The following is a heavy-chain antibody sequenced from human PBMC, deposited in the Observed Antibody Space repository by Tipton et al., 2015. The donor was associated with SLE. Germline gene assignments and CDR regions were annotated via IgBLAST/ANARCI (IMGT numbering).Heavy chain of an antibody. D-gene: IGHD2-15*01. V-gene: IGHV4-59*11. J-gene: IGHJ4*02. CDR3: AGAWQGYCSGGTCYVLDY. CDR2: ISYSETT. CDR1: GGSIRSHY. Sequence: LRLSCTVSGGSIRSHYWSWIRQPPGKGLEWIGYISYSETTNYNPPLKSRVTISVDTSKNQFSLKLRSVTAADTAVYYCAGAWQGYCSGGTCYVLDYWGQGTLVTVSS.